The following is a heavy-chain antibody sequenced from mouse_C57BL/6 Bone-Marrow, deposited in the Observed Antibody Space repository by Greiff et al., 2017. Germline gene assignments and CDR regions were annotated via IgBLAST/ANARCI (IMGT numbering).Heavy chain of an antibody. CDR1: GFNIKDYY. J-gene: IGHJ2*01. D-gene: IGHD1-1*01. Sequence: EVQLQQSGAELVRPGASVKLSCTASGFNIKDYYMHWVKQRPEQGLEWIGRIDPEDGDTEYAPKFQGKATMTADTSSNTAYLQLSSLTSEDTAVYYCTSPITTVVAGDYWGQGTTLTVSS. CDR3: TSPITTVVAGDY. V-gene: IGHV14-1*01. CDR2: IDPEDGDT.